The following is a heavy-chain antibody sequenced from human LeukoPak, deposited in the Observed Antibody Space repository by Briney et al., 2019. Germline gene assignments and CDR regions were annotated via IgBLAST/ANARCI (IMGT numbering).Heavy chain of an antibody. J-gene: IGHJ3*02. Sequence: GGSLRLSCAASGLTFSSYALSWVRQAPGKGLDWVSSISVDSITYYLDSVKGRFTISRDSSKSTLYLQMHSLRAEDTALYYCAKCNLNNCREGFDIWGQGTMVTVSS. CDR2: ISVDSIT. D-gene: IGHD1-1*01. V-gene: IGHV3-23*01. CDR3: AKCNLNNCREGFDI. CDR1: GLTFSSYA.